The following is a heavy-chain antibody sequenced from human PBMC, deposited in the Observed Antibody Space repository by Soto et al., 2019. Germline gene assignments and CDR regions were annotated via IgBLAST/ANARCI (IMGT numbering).Heavy chain of an antibody. V-gene: IGHV4-30-2*01. CDR2: IYHSGST. D-gene: IGHD2-15*01. CDR1: GGSISSGGYS. Sequence: PSETLSLTCAVSGGSISSGGYSWSWIRQPPGKGLEWIGYIYHSGSTYYNPSLKSRVTISVDRSKNQFSLKLSSVTAADTAVYYCARVCSGGSCYWEYYFDYWGQGTLVTVSS. J-gene: IGHJ4*02. CDR3: ARVCSGGSCYWEYYFDY.